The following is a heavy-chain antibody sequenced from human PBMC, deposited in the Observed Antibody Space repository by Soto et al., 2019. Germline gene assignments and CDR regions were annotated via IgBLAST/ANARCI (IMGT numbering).Heavy chain of an antibody. V-gene: IGHV6-1*01. Sequence: SRRLSLPCAISGDSVSSNRACANFVRHTGSGGFGWLVRTYYGSKWYYNSGVSVKSRVTINPDTSKHQFSLEMNSVAPQDTAVYYCSRGSWDHVSGHYYLDLSGKGTTVTLSS. D-gene: IGHD3-3*01. CDR1: GDSVSSNRAC. CDR2: TYYGSKWYY. J-gene: IGHJ6*03. CDR3: SRGSWDHVSGHYYLDL.